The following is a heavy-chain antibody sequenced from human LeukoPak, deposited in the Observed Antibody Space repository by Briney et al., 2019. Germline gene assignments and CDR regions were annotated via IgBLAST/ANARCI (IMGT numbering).Heavy chain of an antibody. J-gene: IGHJ4*02. V-gene: IGHV4-39*07. Sequence: SETLSLTCTVSGGSISSSSYYWGWIRQPPGKGLEWIGSIYYSGSTYYNPSLKSRVTISVDTSKNQFSLKLSSVTAADTAVYYCARDLGVGAVAGTDYWGQGTLVTVSS. CDR1: GGSISSSSYY. CDR3: ARDLGVGAVAGTDY. CDR2: IYYSGST. D-gene: IGHD6-19*01.